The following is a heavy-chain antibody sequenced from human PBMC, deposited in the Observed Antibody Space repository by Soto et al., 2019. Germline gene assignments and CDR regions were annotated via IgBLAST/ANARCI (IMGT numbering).Heavy chain of an antibody. J-gene: IGHJ3*02. V-gene: IGHV1-69*02. CDR3: ARARRRYSATNYYTAFDI. Sequence: QVQLVQSGAEVKKPGSSVKISCKASGGSFSSYSISWVRQAPGQGLEWMGRTIPLLNIANYAPKFQGRVTISAYKSNTTAYIDVTSLSSDDTAVFYCARARRRYSATNYYTAFDIWGQVTMVTVSS. D-gene: IGHD3-3*01. CDR1: GGSFSSYS. CDR2: TIPLLNIA.